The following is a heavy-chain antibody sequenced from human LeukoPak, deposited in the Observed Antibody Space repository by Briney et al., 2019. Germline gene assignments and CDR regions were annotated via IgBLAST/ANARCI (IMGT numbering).Heavy chain of an antibody. CDR3: AKQGRRGYSYARSYYFDY. CDR2: INSDGRST. J-gene: IGHJ4*02. Sequence: GGSLRLSCAASGFTFSSYWMHWVRHAPGKGLVGVSRINSDGRSTNYADSVRGRFTVSRDDSKNTLYLQVNSLRAEDTAVYYCAKQGRRGYSYARSYYFDYWGQGALVTVSS. D-gene: IGHD5-18*01. CDR1: GFTFSSYW. V-gene: IGHV3-74*01.